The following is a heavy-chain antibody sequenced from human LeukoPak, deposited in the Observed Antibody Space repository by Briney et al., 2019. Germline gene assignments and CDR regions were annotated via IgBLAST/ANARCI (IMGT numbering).Heavy chain of an antibody. CDR1: GYTFTGYY. Sequence: GASVKVSCKASGYTFTGYYMHWVRQAPGQGLEWMGWINPNSGATLYAQKFQGRVTMTRDTSINTAYMELSSLRSDDTAVYYCVRDFDWGPDYWGQGTLVTVSS. CDR3: VRDFDWGPDY. D-gene: IGHD3-9*01. J-gene: IGHJ4*02. CDR2: INPNSGAT. V-gene: IGHV1-2*02.